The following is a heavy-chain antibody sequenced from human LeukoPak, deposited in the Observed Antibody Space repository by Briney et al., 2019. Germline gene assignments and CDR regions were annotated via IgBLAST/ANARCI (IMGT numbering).Heavy chain of an antibody. J-gene: IGHJ5*02. D-gene: IGHD2-2*01. CDR3: ARDHGSRFDSNIQTGFDP. Sequence: ASVKVSCKASGGTFSSYAISRVRQAPGQGLEWMGWISAYNGNTKYARKFQGRVTMTTDTSTSTVCMELRSLRSDDTAVYYCARDHGSRFDSNIQTGFDPWGQGTLVTVSS. CDR2: ISAYNGNT. V-gene: IGHV1-18*01. CDR1: GGTFSSYA.